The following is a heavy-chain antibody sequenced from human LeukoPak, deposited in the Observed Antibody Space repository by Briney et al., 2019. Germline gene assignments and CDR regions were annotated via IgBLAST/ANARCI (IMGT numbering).Heavy chain of an antibody. J-gene: IGHJ3*02. Sequence: SVKVSCKASGGTFSSYAISWVRQASGQGLEWMGGIIPIFGTANYAQKFQGRVTITADKSTSTAYMELSSLRSEDTAVYYCARDRYAGTTHFDAFDIWGQGTMVTVSS. CDR3: ARDRYAGTTHFDAFDI. CDR1: GGTFSSYA. D-gene: IGHD1-1*01. CDR2: IIPIFGTA. V-gene: IGHV1-69*06.